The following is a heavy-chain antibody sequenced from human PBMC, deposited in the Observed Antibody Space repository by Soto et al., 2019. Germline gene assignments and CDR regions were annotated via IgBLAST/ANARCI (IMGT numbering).Heavy chain of an antibody. CDR2: IIPIFGKT. CDR1: GDTFKNYA. Sequence: QVQLVQSGAEVRKPGSSVKDSCRASGDTFKNYAISWVRQAPGQGLEWMGGIIPIFGKTDYAQTFHGRVTINGDESTYTAHMELRGLRSDDPALYYCATSGYNYGPFDYWGRGLLVTVSS. CDR3: ATSGYNYGPFDY. V-gene: IGHV1-69*01. J-gene: IGHJ4*01. D-gene: IGHD2-15*01.